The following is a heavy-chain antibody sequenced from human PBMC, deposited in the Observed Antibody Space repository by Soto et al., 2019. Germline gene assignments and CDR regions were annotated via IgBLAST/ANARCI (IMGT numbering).Heavy chain of an antibody. D-gene: IGHD4-17*01. Sequence: SETLSLTCTVSGGSISSYYWSWIRQPPGKGLEWIGYMYYGGSTNYNPSLKSRVTISVDTSKNQFSLKLSSVTAADTAVYYCARESLRSHWFDPWGQGTLVTVSS. CDR1: GGSISSYY. V-gene: IGHV4-59*01. J-gene: IGHJ5*02. CDR2: MYYGGST. CDR3: ARESLRSHWFDP.